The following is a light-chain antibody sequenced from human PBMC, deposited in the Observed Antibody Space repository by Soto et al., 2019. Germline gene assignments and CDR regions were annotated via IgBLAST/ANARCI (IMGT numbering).Light chain of an antibody. J-gene: IGLJ1*01. V-gene: IGLV2-14*01. Sequence: QSVLTQPPSASGTPEQRVTISCSGSSSNIGGSSVNWYQHLPGTAPKLMIYEVSDRPSGISSRFSGSKSGNTASLTISGLQTEDEADYYCSSYTSSSTLFGTGTKVTVL. CDR1: SSNIGGSS. CDR2: EVS. CDR3: SSYTSSSTL.